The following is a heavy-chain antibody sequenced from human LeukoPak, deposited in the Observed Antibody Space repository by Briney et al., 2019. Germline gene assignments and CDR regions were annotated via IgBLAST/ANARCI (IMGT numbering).Heavy chain of an antibody. Sequence: PGRSLRLSCAASGFTFSSYGMHWARQAPGKGLEWVAVIWYDGSNKYYADSVKGRFTISRDNSKNTLYLQMNSLRAEDTAVYYCAKLSGSGSYGIDYWGQGTLVTVSS. D-gene: IGHD1-26*01. V-gene: IGHV3-33*06. CDR1: GFTFSSYG. CDR2: IWYDGSNK. CDR3: AKLSGSGSYGIDY. J-gene: IGHJ4*02.